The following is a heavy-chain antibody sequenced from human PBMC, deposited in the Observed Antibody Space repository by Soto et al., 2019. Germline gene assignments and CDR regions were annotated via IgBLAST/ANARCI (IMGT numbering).Heavy chain of an antibody. J-gene: IGHJ4*02. Sequence: QVQLVESGGGVVQPGRSLRLSCAASGFTFSSYAMHWVRQAPGKGLEWVAVISYDGSNKYYADSVKGRFTISRDNSKNTLYLQMNSLRAEDTAVYYCARDTDYFDYWGQGTLVTVSS. CDR3: ARDTDYFDY. D-gene: IGHD2-8*02. CDR1: GFTFSSYA. CDR2: ISYDGSNK. V-gene: IGHV3-30-3*01.